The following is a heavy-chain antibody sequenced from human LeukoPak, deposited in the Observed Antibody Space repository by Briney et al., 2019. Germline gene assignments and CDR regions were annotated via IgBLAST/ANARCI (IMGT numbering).Heavy chain of an antibody. J-gene: IGHJ4*02. CDR2: IYSGGST. D-gene: IGHD6-13*01. CDR1: GFTLSIYY. V-gene: IGHV3-53*01. CDR3: ARDIGTWIDY. Sequence: PGGSLRLSCPASGFTLSIYYMSWLRQAPGKGLEWVSVIYSGGSTYYADSVKGRFTVSTDNSKNTLYLQMNSLRGEDTAVYYCARDIGTWIDYWGQGTLVTVSS.